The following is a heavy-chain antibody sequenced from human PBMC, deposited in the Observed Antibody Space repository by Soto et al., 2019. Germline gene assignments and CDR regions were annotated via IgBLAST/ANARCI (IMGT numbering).Heavy chain of an antibody. V-gene: IGHV3-33*01. J-gene: IGHJ6*03. CDR3: ARDQRSLEWLLLHYYYMDV. CDR1: GFTFSSYG. D-gene: IGHD3-3*01. CDR2: IWYDGSNK. Sequence: GGSLRLSCAASGFTFSSYGMHWVRQAPGKGLEWVAVIWYDGSNKYYADSVKGRFTISRDNSKNTLYLQMNSLGAEDTAVYYCARDQRSLEWLLLHYYYMDVWGKGTTVTVSS.